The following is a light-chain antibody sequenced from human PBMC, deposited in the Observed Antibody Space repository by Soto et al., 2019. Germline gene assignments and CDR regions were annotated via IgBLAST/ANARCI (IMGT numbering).Light chain of an antibody. CDR3: QQYSWT. Sequence: EIVLTQSPGTLSLSPGERATLSCRASQSISTHFFAWYQQKPGQAPRLLNYGAFYRATGIPDRFGGSGAGTDFTRTIRRLEPEDFAVYYCQQYSWTFGQGTKVEMK. CDR2: GAF. CDR1: QSISTHF. J-gene: IGKJ1*01. V-gene: IGKV3-20*01.